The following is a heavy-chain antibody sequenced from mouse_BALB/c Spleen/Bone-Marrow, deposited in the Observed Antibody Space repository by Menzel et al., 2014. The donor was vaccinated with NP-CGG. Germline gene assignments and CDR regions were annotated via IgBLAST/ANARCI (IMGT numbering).Heavy chain of an antibody. CDR3: ARKGTGTSYFDY. CDR2: IHYSVGT. V-gene: IGHV3-1*02. J-gene: IGHJ2*01. D-gene: IGHD4-1*01. Sequence: DVKLQESGPDLVKPSQLLSLTCTVTGFSITSGYSWHWIRQFPGNKLEWMGYIHYSVGTNYNPSLKSRISITRDTSKNQFFLQLNSVTTEDTATYYCARKGTGTSYFDYWGQGTTLTVSS. CDR1: GFSITSGYS.